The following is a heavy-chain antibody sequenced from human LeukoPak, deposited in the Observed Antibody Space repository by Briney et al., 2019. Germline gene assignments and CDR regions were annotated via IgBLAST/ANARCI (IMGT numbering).Heavy chain of an antibody. Sequence: PSETLSLTCAVYGGSFSGYYWSWIRQPPGKGLEWIGEINHSGSTYYNPSLKSRVTISVDTSKNQFSLKLSSVTAADTAVYYCARSIDYYDSSGYYDYWGQGTLVTVSS. D-gene: IGHD3-22*01. CDR1: GGSFSGYY. CDR2: INHSGST. J-gene: IGHJ4*02. V-gene: IGHV4-34*01. CDR3: ARSIDYYDSSGYYDY.